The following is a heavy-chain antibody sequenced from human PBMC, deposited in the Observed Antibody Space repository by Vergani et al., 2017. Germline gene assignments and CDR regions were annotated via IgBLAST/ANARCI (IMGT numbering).Heavy chain of an antibody. V-gene: IGHV3-30-3*01. CDR1: GFTFSSYA. Sequence: GQLVESGGGVVQTGRSLRLSCAASGFTFSSYAMHWVRQAPGKGLEWVAVISYDGSNKYYADSVKGRFTISRDNSKNTLYLQMNSLRAEDTAVYYCARGASGDYVSSFDYWGQGTLVTVSS. J-gene: IGHJ4*02. D-gene: IGHD4-17*01. CDR2: ISYDGSNK. CDR3: ARGASGDYVSSFDY.